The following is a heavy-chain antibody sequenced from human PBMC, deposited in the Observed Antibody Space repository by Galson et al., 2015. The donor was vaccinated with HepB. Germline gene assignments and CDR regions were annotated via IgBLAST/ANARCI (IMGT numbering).Heavy chain of an antibody. V-gene: IGHV3-21*04. CDR1: GFTFSSYS. D-gene: IGHD2-2*01. CDR2: ISSSSSYI. Sequence: SLRLSCAASGFTFSSYSMNWVRQAPGKGLEWVSSISSSSSYIYYADSVKGRFTISRDNAKNSLYLQMNSLRAEDTAIYYCAKGNIPGNLWTYYLDCWGLGTLVTVSS. CDR3: AKGNIPGNLWTYYLDC. J-gene: IGHJ4*02.